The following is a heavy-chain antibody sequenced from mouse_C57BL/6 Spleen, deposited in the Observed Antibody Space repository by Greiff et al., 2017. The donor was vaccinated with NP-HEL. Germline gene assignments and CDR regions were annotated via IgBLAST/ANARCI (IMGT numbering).Heavy chain of an antibody. CDR1: GFSFNTYA. Sequence: EVNVVESGGGLVQPKGSLKLSCAASGFSFNTYAMNWVRQAPGKGLEWVARIRSKSNNYATYYADSVKDRFTISRDDSESMLYLQMNNLKTEDTAMYYCVRGGSYFDDWGQGTTLTVSS. CDR3: VRGGSYFDD. J-gene: IGHJ2*01. CDR2: IRSKSNNYAT. V-gene: IGHV10-1*01.